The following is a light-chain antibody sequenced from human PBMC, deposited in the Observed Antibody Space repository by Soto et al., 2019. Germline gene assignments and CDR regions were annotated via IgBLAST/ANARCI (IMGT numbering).Light chain of an antibody. Sequence: QSVLTQPASVSGSPGQSINISCTGTSSDVGGYNYVSWYQHHPGKAPKLIIYDVSNRPSGVSNPFSGSKSGYTASLTISGLQPEDEADYYCSSYTTSNTRQIVFGTGTKVTVL. CDR1: SSDVGGYNY. CDR3: SSYTTSNTRQIV. CDR2: DVS. J-gene: IGLJ1*01. V-gene: IGLV2-14*03.